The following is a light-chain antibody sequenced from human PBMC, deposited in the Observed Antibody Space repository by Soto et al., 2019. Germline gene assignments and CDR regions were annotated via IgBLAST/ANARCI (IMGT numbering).Light chain of an antibody. CDR3: SSFPGSNNFE. V-gene: IGLV2-8*01. J-gene: IGLJ2*01. CDR1: SSDIGSHNY. Sequence: QSALTQPPSASGSPGQSVTISCTGTSSDIGSHNYVSWYQQHPGKAPKLMIYEVSKRPSGVPDRFSGSKSGSTASLTVSGLQAEDEADYYCSSFPGSNNFEFGGGTKLTVL. CDR2: EVS.